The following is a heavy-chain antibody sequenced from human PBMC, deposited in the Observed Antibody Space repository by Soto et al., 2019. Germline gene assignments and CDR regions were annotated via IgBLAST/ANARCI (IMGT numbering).Heavy chain of an antibody. J-gene: IGHJ5*02. D-gene: IGHD3-10*01. CDR1: GGSFSGYY. CDR3: ARGGRLRGITMVRGVPRWFDP. V-gene: IGHV4-34*01. Sequence: SETLSLTCAVYGGSFSGYYWSWIRQPPGKGLEWIGEINHSGSTNYNPSLKSRVTISVDASKNQFSLKLSSVTAADTAVYYCARGGRLRGITMVRGVPRWFDPWGQGTLVTVSS. CDR2: INHSGST.